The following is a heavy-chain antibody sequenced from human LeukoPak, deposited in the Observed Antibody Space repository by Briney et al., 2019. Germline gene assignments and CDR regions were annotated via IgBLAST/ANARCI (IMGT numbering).Heavy chain of an antibody. J-gene: IGHJ6*02. CDR2: INPSGGST. CDR1: EYTFTSYY. V-gene: IGHV1-46*01. CDR3: ARDVLRYFDWLLPQYYYYGMDV. D-gene: IGHD3-9*01. Sequence: ASVKVSCKASEYTFTSYYMHWVRQAPGQGLEWMGIINPSGGSTSYAQKFQGRVTMTRDTSTSTVYMELSSLRSEDTAVYYCARDVLRYFDWLLPQYYYYGMDVWGQGTTVTVSS.